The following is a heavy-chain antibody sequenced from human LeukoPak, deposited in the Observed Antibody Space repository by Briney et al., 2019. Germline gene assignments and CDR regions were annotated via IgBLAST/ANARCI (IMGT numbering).Heavy chain of an antibody. D-gene: IGHD3-22*01. Sequence: GASVKVSCKASGGTFSSYAISWVRQAPGQGLEWMGGIIPIFGTANYAQKFQGRVTITADKSTSTAYMELSSLTSEDTAVYYCARDVSYYYDNTGSPYWGQGTLVTVSS. CDR2: IIPIFGTA. J-gene: IGHJ4*02. CDR3: ARDVSYYYDNTGSPY. V-gene: IGHV1-69*06. CDR1: GGTFSSYA.